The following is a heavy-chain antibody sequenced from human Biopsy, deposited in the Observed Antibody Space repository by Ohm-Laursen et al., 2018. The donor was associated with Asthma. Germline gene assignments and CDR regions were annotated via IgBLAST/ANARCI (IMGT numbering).Heavy chain of an antibody. V-gene: IGHV4-59*01. CDR2: VYWTGST. Sequence: TLSLTCSVYGGSISSFYWSWIRQSPEKGLEWMGYVYWTGSTNCNPSLKSRITMSVDTSKNRMFLELTSVTAADTAIYYCVRAVRNEQWLAPFGYWGQGKPVTVSS. CDR1: GGSISSFY. CDR3: VRAVRNEQWLAPFGY. D-gene: IGHD6-19*01. J-gene: IGHJ4*02.